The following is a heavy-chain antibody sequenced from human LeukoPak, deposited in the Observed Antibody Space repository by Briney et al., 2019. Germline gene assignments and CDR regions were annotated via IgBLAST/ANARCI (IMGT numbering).Heavy chain of an antibody. CDR2: INPNSGDT. V-gene: IGHV1-2*02. J-gene: IGHJ4*02. CDR1: GYTFTGYY. Sequence: ASVKVSCKASGYTFTGYYMHWVRQAPGQGLEWMGWINPNSGDTNYAQKFQGRVTMTRDTSISTAYMELSRLRSDDTAVYYCARGVYYYDSSGPPDYWGQGTLVTVSS. CDR3: ARGVYYYDSSGPPDY. D-gene: IGHD3-22*01.